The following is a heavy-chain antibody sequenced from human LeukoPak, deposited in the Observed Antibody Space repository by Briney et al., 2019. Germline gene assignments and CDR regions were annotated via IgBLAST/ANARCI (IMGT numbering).Heavy chain of an antibody. CDR3: AKLDKYYYVSGAHHSD. CDR2: FSGSGGST. D-gene: IGHD3-10*01. J-gene: IGHJ4*02. Sequence: GGSLRLSCAASGFTFSSYAMSWVRQAPGKGLECISGFSGSGGSTYYADSVKGRFTISRDNSKNTLYLQMNSLRAEDTAVYYCAKLDKYYYVSGAHHSDWGQGTLVTVSS. V-gene: IGHV3-23*01. CDR1: GFTFSSYA.